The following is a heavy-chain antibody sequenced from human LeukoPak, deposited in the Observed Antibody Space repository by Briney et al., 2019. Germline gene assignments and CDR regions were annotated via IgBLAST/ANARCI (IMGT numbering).Heavy chain of an antibody. J-gene: IGHJ4*02. V-gene: IGHV4-59*08. CDR1: GGSISSYY. CDR2: IYYSGST. D-gene: IGHD3-22*01. Sequence: PETLSLTCTVSGGSISSYYWSWIRQPPGKGLEWIGYIYYSGSTNYNPSLKSRVTISVDTSKNQISLKLSSVTAADTAVYYCASHFPSGYSKSYFDYWGQGTLVTVSS. CDR3: ASHFPSGYSKSYFDY.